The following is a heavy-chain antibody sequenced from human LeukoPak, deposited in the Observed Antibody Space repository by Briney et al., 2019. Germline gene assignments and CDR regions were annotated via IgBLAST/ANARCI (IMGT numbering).Heavy chain of an antibody. Sequence: SETLSLTCAVYGGSFSGYYWSWIRQPPGKGLEWIGEINHSGSTNYNPSLKSRVTISVDTSKNQFSLKLSSVTAADTAVYYCARDRRYDSSGYPGEDFDYWGQGTLVTVSS. CDR1: GGSFSGYY. V-gene: IGHV4-34*01. D-gene: IGHD3-22*01. J-gene: IGHJ4*02. CDR2: INHSGST. CDR3: ARDRRYDSSGYPGEDFDY.